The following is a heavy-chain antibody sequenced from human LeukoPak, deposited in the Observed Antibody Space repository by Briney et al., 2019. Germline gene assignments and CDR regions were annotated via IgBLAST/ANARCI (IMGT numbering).Heavy chain of an antibody. V-gene: IGHV4-39*07. D-gene: IGHD6-19*01. CDR3: ARGYSSGCQEFDY. Sequence: SETLSLTCTVSGGSISSSNFYWGWIRQPPGKGLEWIGSIYYSGSTYYNPSLKSRVTISVDTSKNQFSLKLSSVTAADTAVYYCARGYSSGCQEFDYWGQGTLVTVSS. CDR2: IYYSGST. J-gene: IGHJ4*02. CDR1: GGSISSSNFY.